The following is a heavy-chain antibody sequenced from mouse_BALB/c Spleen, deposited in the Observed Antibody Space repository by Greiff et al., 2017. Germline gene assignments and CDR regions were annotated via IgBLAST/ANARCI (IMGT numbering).Heavy chain of an antibody. J-gene: IGHJ1*01. D-gene: IGHD1-1*01. V-gene: IGHV5-6-3*01. Sequence: EVKLVESGGGLVQPGGSLKLSCAASGFTFSSYGMSWVRQTPDKRLELVATINSNGGSTYYPDSVKGRFTISRDNAKNTLYLQMSSLKSEDTAMYYCAREDYYGSSYYWYFDVGGAGTTVTVSS. CDR3: AREDYYGSSYYWYFDV. CDR2: INSNGGST. CDR1: GFTFSSYG.